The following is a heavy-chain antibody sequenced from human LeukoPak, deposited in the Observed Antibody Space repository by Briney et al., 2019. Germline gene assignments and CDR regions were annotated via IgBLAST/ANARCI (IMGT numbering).Heavy chain of an antibody. CDR2: FDPEDGET. CDR1: GYTLTELS. CDR3: ATGVRYFDWLLVV. D-gene: IGHD3-9*01. V-gene: IGHV1-24*01. J-gene: IGHJ4*02. Sequence: ASVKVSCKVSGYTLTELSMHWVRQAPGKGLEWMGGFDPEDGETIYAQKFQGRVAMTEDTSTDTAYMELSSLRSEDTAVYYCATGVRYFDWLLVVWGQGTLVTVSS.